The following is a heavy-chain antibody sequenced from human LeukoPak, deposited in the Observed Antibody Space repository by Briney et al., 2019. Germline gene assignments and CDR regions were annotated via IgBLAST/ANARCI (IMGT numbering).Heavy chain of an antibody. V-gene: IGHV3-74*01. J-gene: IGHJ4*02. D-gene: IGHD3-16*02. Sequence: PGGSLRLSCAAYGFTFSSYWMHWVRQVPGKGLVWVSRMNSDGSTINYADSVKGRFIISRDNAKNTLYLQMNSLRDEDTAVYYCARAGSYRFDYWGLGTLVSVSS. CDR1: GFTFSSYW. CDR2: MNSDGSTI. CDR3: ARAGSYRFDY.